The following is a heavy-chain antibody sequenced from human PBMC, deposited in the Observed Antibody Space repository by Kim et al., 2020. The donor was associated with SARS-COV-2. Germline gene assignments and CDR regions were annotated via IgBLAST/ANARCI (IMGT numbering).Heavy chain of an antibody. CDR2: ISGSGGST. J-gene: IGHJ5*02. D-gene: IGHD3-10*01. CDR3: AKDSSVSPFYGSGSYYNRGPQRWFDP. CDR1: GFTFSSYA. V-gene: IGHV3-23*01. Sequence: GGSLRLSCAASGFTFSSYAMSWVRQAPGKGLEWVSAISGSGGSTYYADSVKGRFTISRDNSKNTLYLQMNSLRAEDTAVYYCAKDSSVSPFYGSGSYYNRGPQRWFDPWGQGTLVTVSS.